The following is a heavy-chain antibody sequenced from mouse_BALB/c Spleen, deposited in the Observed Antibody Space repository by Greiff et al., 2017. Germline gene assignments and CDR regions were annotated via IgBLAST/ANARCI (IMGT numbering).Heavy chain of an antibody. D-gene: IGHD1-1*01. CDR1: GFTFSSFG. CDR3: AREGYYGYIDY. Sequence: EVQVVESGGGLVQPGGSRKLSCAASGFTFSSFGMHWVRQAPEKGLEWVAYISSGSSTIYYADTVKGRFTISRDNPKNTLFLQMTSLRSEDTAMYYCAREGYYGYIDYWGQGTTLTVSS. V-gene: IGHV5-17*02. CDR2: ISSGSSTI. J-gene: IGHJ2*01.